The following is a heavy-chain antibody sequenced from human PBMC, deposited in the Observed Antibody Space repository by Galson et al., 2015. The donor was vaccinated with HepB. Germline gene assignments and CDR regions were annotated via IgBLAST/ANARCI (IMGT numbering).Heavy chain of an antibody. V-gene: IGHV3-23*01. CDR3: AKGSGTYYNLGIFDC. CDR1: GFTFSSYA. D-gene: IGHD3-10*01. Sequence: SLRLSCAASGFTFSSYAMSWVRQAPGKGLEWVSAISGSGGSTYHADSVKGRFTISRDNSKNTLYLQMNSLRAEDTAVYYCAKGSGTYYNLGIFDCWGQGTLVTVSS. CDR2: ISGSGGST. J-gene: IGHJ4*02.